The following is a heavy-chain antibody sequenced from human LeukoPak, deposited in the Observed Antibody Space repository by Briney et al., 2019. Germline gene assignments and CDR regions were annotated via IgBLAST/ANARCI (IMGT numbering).Heavy chain of an antibody. D-gene: IGHD2-21*01. J-gene: IGHJ6*03. Sequence: GGSLRLSCAASGFTFSNYAMNWVRQAPGKGLEWVSSISGSGGSTSYADSVKGRFTISRDNSKNTVYLQMNILRAEDTAIYHCAKETAIAYFYYMDVWGKGTTVTVSS. V-gene: IGHV3-23*01. CDR1: GFTFSNYA. CDR2: ISGSGGST. CDR3: AKETAIAYFYYMDV.